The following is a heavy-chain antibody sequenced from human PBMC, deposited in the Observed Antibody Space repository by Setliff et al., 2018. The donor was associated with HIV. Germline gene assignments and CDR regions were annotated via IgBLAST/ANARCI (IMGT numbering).Heavy chain of an antibody. J-gene: IGHJ4*02. Sequence: SETLSLTCTVSGGSITSYYWSWIRQPAGKGLEWFGLIYISGGTNYNPSFESRVTMSIDTSKNQFSLKLSSVTAADTAVYYCARVGGTGSFDYWGQGTLVTVSS. CDR1: GGSITSYY. D-gene: IGHD2-21*02. CDR3: ARVGGTGSFDY. CDR2: IYISGGT. V-gene: IGHV4-4*07.